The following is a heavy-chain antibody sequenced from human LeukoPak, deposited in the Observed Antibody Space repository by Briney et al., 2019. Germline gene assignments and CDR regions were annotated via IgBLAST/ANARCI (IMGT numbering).Heavy chain of an antibody. CDR3: ARGDTAMVYYFDY. CDR1: GGSFSGYY. J-gene: IGHJ4*02. D-gene: IGHD5-18*01. V-gene: IGHV4-34*01. CDR2: ISHSGST. Sequence: TTSETLSLTCAVYGGSFSGYYWSWIRQPPGKGLEWIGEISHSGSTNYNPSLKSRVTISVDTSKNQFSLKLSSVTAADTAVYYCARGDTAMVYYFDYWGQGTLVTVSS.